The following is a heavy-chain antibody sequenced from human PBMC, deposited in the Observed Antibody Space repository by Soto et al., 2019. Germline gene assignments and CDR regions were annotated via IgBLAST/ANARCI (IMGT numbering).Heavy chain of an antibody. CDR1: RGSFSSYT. J-gene: IGHJ6*02. D-gene: IGHD3-10*01. V-gene: IGHV1-69*02. CDR2: IIPILGIA. CDR3: ASLKSSRYYYGMEV. Sequence: QVQLVQSGAEVKKPGSSVKVSCKASRGSFSSYTISWVRQAPGQGLEWMGRIIPILGIANYAQKFQDRVTISADKTTSTAYMELCSLRSENMAVYYCASLKSSRYYYGMEVWGQGTTVTVSS.